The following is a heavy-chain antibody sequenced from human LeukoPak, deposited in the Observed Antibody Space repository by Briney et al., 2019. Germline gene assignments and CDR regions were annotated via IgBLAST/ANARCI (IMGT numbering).Heavy chain of an antibody. CDR2: ISSSSSTI. CDR3: ARAETYYYGSGSPDYFDY. Sequence: GGSLRLSCAASRFTFSSYSMNWVRQAPGKGMEWVSYISSSSSTIYYADSVKGRFTISRDNAKNSLYLQMNSLRAEDTAVYYCARAETYYYGSGSPDYFDYWGQGTLVTVSS. CDR1: RFTFSSYS. J-gene: IGHJ4*02. D-gene: IGHD3-10*01. V-gene: IGHV3-48*01.